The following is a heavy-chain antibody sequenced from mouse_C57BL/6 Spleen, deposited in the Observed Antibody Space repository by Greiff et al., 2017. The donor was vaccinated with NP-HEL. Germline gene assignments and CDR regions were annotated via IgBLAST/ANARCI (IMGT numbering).Heavy chain of an antibody. J-gene: IGHJ2*01. CDR2: ISSGGSTI. Sequence: EVQRVESGGGLVKPGASLKLSCAASGFTFSDYGMHWVRQAPEKGLEWVAYISSGGSTIYYADTVKGRSTNSCNNANNILCLQMTSLRSEDTAMYYCARREGYYFDDWGKGTTLTVSS. V-gene: IGHV5-17*01. CDR1: GFTFSDYG. CDR3: ARREGYYFDD.